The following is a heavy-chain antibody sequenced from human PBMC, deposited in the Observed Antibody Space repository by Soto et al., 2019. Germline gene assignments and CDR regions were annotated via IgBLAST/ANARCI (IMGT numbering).Heavy chain of an antibody. V-gene: IGHV4-30-2*01. Sequence: PSETLSLTCAVSGGSISSGGYSWSWIRQPPGKGLEWIGYIYHSGSTYYSPSLKSRVTMSVDRSKNQFSLKLNSVTAADTAVYYCARGRVEAPGKTVYYYYGVDVWGQGTTVTVSS. J-gene: IGHJ6*02. CDR1: GGSISSGGYS. CDR2: IYHSGST. D-gene: IGHD1-26*01. CDR3: ARGRVEAPGKTVYYYYGVDV.